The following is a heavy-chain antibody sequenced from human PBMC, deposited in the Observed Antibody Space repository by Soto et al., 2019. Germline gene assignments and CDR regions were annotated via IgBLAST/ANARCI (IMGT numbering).Heavy chain of an antibody. J-gene: IGHJ4*02. CDR2: IIPIFGTA. D-gene: IGHD2-21*01. CDR3: ASHPHYYYFDY. V-gene: IGHV1-69*13. CDR1: GGTFSSYA. Sequence: ASVKVSCKASGGTFSSYAISWVRQAPGQGLEWMGGIIPIFGTANYAQKFQGRVTITADESTSTAYMELSSLRSEDTAVYYCASHPHYYYFDYWGQGTLVTVSS.